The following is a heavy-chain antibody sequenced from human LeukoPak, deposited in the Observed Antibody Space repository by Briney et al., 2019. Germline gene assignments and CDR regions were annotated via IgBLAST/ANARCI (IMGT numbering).Heavy chain of an antibody. Sequence: HPGGSLRLSCAASGFTVSSHYMSWVRQAPGRGLEWVSSVDGGGGGTYYADSVKGRFTISRDNSKDTLYLQMNGLRAEDTAVYFCAKQSAGSAAWYSLHYDFWGQGTLVTVSS. J-gene: IGHJ4*02. CDR3: AKQSAGSAAWYSLHYDF. D-gene: IGHD6-13*01. CDR1: GFTVSSHY. V-gene: IGHV3-23*01. CDR2: VDGGGGGT.